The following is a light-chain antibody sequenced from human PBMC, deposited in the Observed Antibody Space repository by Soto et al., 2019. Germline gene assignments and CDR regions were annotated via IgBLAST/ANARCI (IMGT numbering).Light chain of an antibody. J-gene: IGKJ3*01. CDR1: QSVSSY. CDR2: DAS. CDR3: QWQIT. Sequence: EIVLTQSPATLSLSPGERATLSCRASQSVSSYLAWYQQKPGQAPRLLIYDASNTATGIPARFSGSGSGTDSALTISSLEPEDFAVYYFQWQITFGPGTKVDIK. V-gene: IGKV3-11*01.